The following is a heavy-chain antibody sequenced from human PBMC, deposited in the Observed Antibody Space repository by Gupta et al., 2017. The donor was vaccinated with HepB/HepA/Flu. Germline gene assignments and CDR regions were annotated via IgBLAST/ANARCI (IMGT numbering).Heavy chain of an antibody. CDR2: IFSNDEK. Sequence: QVTLKESGPVLVKPTETLTLTCTVSGFSLSNARMGVSWIRQPPGKALEWLAHIFSNDEKSYSTSLKSRLTISKDTSKSQVVLTMTNMDPVDTATYYCARISRTYYDSSGYHFDYWGQGTLVTVSS. CDR3: ARISRTYYDSSGYHFDY. V-gene: IGHV2-26*01. CDR1: GFSLSNARMG. D-gene: IGHD3-22*01. J-gene: IGHJ4*02.